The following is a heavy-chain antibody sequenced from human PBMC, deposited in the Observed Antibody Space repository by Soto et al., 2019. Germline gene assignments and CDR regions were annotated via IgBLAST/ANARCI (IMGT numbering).Heavy chain of an antibody. Sequence: QLPLQESGPGLVKPSETLSLTCTVSCGSISSSTSYWGWVRQPPGKGLEWIASIYDGGHSHYHPSLRRRVTISADTSTNRLSLELSSVTAADAAVYYCARHSSGSRNPGFDYWGPGTLVTVSS. CDR2: IYDGGHS. V-gene: IGHV4-39*01. CDR1: CGSISSSTSY. D-gene: IGHD1-26*01. CDR3: ARHSSGSRNPGFDY. J-gene: IGHJ4*02.